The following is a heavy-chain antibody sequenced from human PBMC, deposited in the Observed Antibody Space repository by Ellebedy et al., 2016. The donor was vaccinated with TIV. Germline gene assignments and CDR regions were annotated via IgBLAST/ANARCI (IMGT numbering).Heavy chain of an antibody. J-gene: IGHJ4*02. CDR3: ARTEPSYFDY. CDR1: GGSISSYY. D-gene: IGHD1-26*01. CDR2: IYYSGST. V-gene: IGHV4-59*01. Sequence: MPGGSLRLSCTVSGGSISSYYWSWIRQPPGKGLEWIWYIYYSGSTNYNPSLKTRVPISVDTSKNHFSLKLSSVTAADTAVYYCARTEPSYFDYWGQGTPVTVSS.